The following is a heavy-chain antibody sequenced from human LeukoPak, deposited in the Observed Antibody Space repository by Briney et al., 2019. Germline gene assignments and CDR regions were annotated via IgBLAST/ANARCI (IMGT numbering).Heavy chain of an antibody. D-gene: IGHD2-21*01. CDR1: GGSISSSSLY. CDR2: IFYSGGP. CDR3: VRHESGSGDSNAFFDY. V-gene: IGHV4-39*01. J-gene: IGHJ4*02. Sequence: SETLSLTCTVSGGSISSSSLYWGWIRQPPGKGLEWIGSIFYSGGPDYNSSLKSRIAISVDTSKNQFSLKLNSVTAADTAVYYCVRHESGSGDSNAFFDYWGQGILVTVSS.